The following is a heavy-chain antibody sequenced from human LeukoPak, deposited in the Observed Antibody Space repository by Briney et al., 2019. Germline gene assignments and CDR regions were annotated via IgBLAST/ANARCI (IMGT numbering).Heavy chain of an antibody. CDR1: GGTFSSYA. J-gene: IGHJ4*02. D-gene: IGHD4-23*01. V-gene: IGHV1-69*04. CDR3: ARDGGYGGNVGYFDY. Sequence: PGASVKVSCKASGGTFSSYAISWVRQAPGQGLEWMGRIIPILGIANYAQKFQGRVTITADKSTSTAYMELSSLRSEDTAVYYCARDGGYGGNVGYFDYWGQGTLVTVSS. CDR2: IIPILGIA.